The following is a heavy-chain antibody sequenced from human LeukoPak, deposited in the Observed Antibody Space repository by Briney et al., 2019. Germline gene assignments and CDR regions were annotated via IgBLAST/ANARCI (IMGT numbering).Heavy chain of an antibody. Sequence: PGGSLRLSCAASGFTFSGYAMTWVRQAPGKGLEWAAAISGSGGNTFYADSVKGRFTISRDNSKNTVYLQMNSLRAEDTAIYYCAKGGSLRYYAFDVWGQGTMVPVSS. CDR1: GFTFSGYA. CDR3: AKGGSLRYYAFDV. CDR2: ISGSGGNT. J-gene: IGHJ3*01. V-gene: IGHV3-23*01. D-gene: IGHD3-16*01.